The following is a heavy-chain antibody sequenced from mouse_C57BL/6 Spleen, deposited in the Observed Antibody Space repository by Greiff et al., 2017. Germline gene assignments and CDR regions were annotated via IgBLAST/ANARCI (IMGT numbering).Heavy chain of an antibody. Sequence: QVQLQQSGAELVRPGTSVKVSCKASGYAFTNYLIEWVKQRPGQGLGWIGVINPGSGGTHYNDKFKGKATLTTDKSSSTAYMQSSCLTAEDSAVYVGAREGTTVYYYAMDDWGQGTSVTVSS. CDR1: GYAFTNYL. J-gene: IGHJ4*01. V-gene: IGHV1-54*01. CDR2: INPGSGGT. CDR3: AREGTTVYYYAMDD. D-gene: IGHD1-1*01.